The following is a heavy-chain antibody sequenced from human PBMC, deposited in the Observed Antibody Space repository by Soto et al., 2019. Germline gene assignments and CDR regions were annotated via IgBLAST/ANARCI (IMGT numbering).Heavy chain of an antibody. CDR2: IYPGDSDT. Sequence: PGESLKISGKGSGYSFTIYCIGWVLQMPGKGLEWMGIIYPGDSDTRYGPSFQGQVTISADKSISTAYLQWSSLKASDTAMYYCARTLSSSGWPSLYWGQGTLVTVSS. D-gene: IGHD6-19*01. V-gene: IGHV5-51*01. J-gene: IGHJ4*02. CDR1: GYSFTIYC. CDR3: ARTLSSSGWPSLY.